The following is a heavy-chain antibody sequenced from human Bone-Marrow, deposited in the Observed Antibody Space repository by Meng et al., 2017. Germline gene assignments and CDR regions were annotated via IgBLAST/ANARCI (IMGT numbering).Heavy chain of an antibody. CDR3: ASLYGDSSVWYLDL. CDR1: GGSISSGNHY. J-gene: IGHJ2*01. Sequence: QVQPQESGPGLVKPSQTLSLTCTVSGGSISSGNHYWSWIRQHPGKGLEYIGYIYYSGSTYYNPSLKSRVIISVDTSKNQFSLRLNSVTAADTAVYYCASLYGDSSVWYLDLWGRGTLVTVSS. D-gene: IGHD4-17*01. CDR2: IYYSGST. V-gene: IGHV4-31*03.